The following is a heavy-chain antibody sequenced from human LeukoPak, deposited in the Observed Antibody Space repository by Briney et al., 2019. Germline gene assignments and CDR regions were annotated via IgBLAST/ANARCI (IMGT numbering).Heavy chain of an antibody. CDR3: ARSGGRYTYYFDY. J-gene: IGHJ4*02. D-gene: IGHD3-16*01. Sequence: GGSLRLSCAASGFTFSSYGMHWVRQAPGKGLEWVAVIWYDGSNKYYADSVKGRFTISRDNSKNTLYLQMNSLRAEDTAVYYCARSGGRYTYYFDYWGQGTLVTVSS. V-gene: IGHV3-33*08. CDR1: GFTFSSYG. CDR2: IWYDGSNK.